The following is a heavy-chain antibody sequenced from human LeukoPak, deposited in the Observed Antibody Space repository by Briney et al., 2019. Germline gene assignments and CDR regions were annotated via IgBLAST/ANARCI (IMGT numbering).Heavy chain of an antibody. J-gene: IGHJ4*02. CDR2: IYTSGKI. CDR3: ARSYDISGYSVGFDY. CDR1: GGSMSAYF. V-gene: IGHV4-4*07. Sequence: SENLSLTCTVSGGSMSAYFWSWIRQSAGRGPEWIGRIYTSGKINRNPSLESRVTMSVDTSKNQFSLKLSSVTAADTAVYYCARSYDISGYSVGFDYWGQGTMVTVSS. D-gene: IGHD3-22*01.